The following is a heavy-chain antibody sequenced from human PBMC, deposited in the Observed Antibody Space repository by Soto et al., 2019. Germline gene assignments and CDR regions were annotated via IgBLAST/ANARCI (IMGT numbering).Heavy chain of an antibody. CDR1: GFPLSTYG. J-gene: IGHJ6*02. Sequence: EVQLLESGGGLVKPGGSLRLSCAASGFPLSTYGMTWVRQAPGKGLEWVSAITGTGGNTYYVDSVKGRFTSSRDNSKNMLYLQVNSLRVEDTAVYYCARIRGYWYGLDVWGPGTTVTVSS. V-gene: IGHV3-23*01. CDR2: ITGTGGNT. CDR3: ARIRGYWYGLDV.